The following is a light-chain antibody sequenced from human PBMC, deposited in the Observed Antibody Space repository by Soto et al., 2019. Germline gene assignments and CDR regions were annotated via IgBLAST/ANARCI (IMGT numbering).Light chain of an antibody. CDR3: CTYTGTSAPFVV. J-gene: IGLJ2*01. V-gene: IGLV2-23*01. Sequence: QSALTQPASVSGSPGQSITISCTGTSSSLGSYDLVSWYLQYPGKAPKLLIYEGSKRPSGVSIRFSGSKSGNTASLTISGLQPEDEADYFCCTYTGTSAPFVVFGGGTKLTV. CDR2: EGS. CDR1: SSSLGSYDL.